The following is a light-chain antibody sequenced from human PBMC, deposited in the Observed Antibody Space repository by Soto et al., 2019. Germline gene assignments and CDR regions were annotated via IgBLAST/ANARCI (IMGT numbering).Light chain of an antibody. CDR1: SSNIGSNT. CDR2: SNN. J-gene: IGLJ2*01. Sequence: QSVLTQPPSASGTPGQGVTISCSGSSSNIGSNTVNWYQQLPGTAPKLLIYSNNQRPSGVPDRFSGSKSGTSASLAISGLQSDDEADYYCAACDDSLNGPVFGGGTKVTVL. CDR3: AACDDSLNGPV. V-gene: IGLV1-44*01.